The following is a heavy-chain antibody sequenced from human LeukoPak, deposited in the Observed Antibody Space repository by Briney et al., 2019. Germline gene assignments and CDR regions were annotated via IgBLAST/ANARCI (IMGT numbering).Heavy chain of an antibody. D-gene: IGHD6-13*01. CDR3: ANLPTRMAAVAEPFYYYYGMDV. Sequence: PGGSLRLSCAASGFTFSSYGMHWVRQAPGNGLKWVAVISYDGSNKYYADSVKGRFTISRDNSKNPLYLQMNSLRAEDTAVYYCANLPTRMAAVAEPFYYYYGMDVWGQGTTVTVSS. V-gene: IGHV3-30*18. J-gene: IGHJ6*02. CDR2: ISYDGSNK. CDR1: GFTFSSYG.